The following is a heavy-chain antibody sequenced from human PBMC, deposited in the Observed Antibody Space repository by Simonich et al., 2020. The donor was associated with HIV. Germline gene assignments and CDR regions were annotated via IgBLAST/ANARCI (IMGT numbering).Heavy chain of an antibody. D-gene: IGHD6-13*01. CDR1: GGSFSGYS. J-gene: IGHJ1*01. CDR3: ARLTAGGLGEYFQH. CDR2: INHSGST. Sequence: QVQLQQWGAGLLKPSETLSLTCAVYGGSFSGYSWSWIRQPPGKGLEWIGEINHSGSTKYNPSLKSRVTISVDTSKNQFSLKLSSVTAADTAVYYCARLTAGGLGEYFQHWGQGTLVTVSS. V-gene: IGHV4-34*01.